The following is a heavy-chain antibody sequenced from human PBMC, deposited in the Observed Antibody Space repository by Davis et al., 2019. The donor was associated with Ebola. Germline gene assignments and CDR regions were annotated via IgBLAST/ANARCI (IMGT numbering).Heavy chain of an antibody. CDR2: IKSKTDGGTT. Sequence: GESLKISCAASGFTFSNAWMSWVRQAPGKGLEWVGRIKSKTDGGTTDYAAPVKGRFTISRDDSKNTLYLQMNSLKTEDTAVYYCTLYGKRLRPYYFDYWGQGTLVTVSS. CDR3: TLYGKRLRPYYFDY. CDR1: GFTFSNAW. D-gene: IGHD5-12*01. V-gene: IGHV3-15*01. J-gene: IGHJ4*02.